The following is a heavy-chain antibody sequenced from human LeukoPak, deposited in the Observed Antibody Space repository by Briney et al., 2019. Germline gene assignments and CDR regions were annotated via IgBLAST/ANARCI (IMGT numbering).Heavy chain of an antibody. CDR3: AKELDTMFFDY. CDR1: GFNFDRYT. D-gene: IGHD3-10*02. Sequence: GGSLRLSCATSGFNFDRYTIHWVRQAPGKGLEWVSLAGWAGGTTSYSDSVRGRFTISRDSGRKSVYLQMNSLTTDDTAFYFCAKELDTMFFDYWGQGALVTVFS. J-gene: IGHJ4*02. V-gene: IGHV3-43*01. CDR2: AGWAGGTT.